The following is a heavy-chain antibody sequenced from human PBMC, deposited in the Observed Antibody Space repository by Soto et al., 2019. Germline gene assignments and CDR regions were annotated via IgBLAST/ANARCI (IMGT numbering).Heavy chain of an antibody. CDR2: IDTDGSST. Sequence: PGGSLRLSCAASGFTFSSYWMHWVRQAPGKGLVWVAHIDTDGSSTSYADSVKGRFTISRDNAKNTLYLQMNSVRAEDMAVYYCVRDDFGGGMDYWGLGTLVTVSS. CDR3: VRDDFGGGMDY. V-gene: IGHV3-74*01. J-gene: IGHJ4*02. CDR1: GFTFSSYW. D-gene: IGHD3-16*01.